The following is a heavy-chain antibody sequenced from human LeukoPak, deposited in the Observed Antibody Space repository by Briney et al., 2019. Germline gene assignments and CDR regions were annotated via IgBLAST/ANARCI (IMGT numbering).Heavy chain of an antibody. D-gene: IGHD3-22*01. CDR1: GASIRSYY. Sequence: SETLSLTCSVSGASIRSYYWSWIRQPPGKGLEWIGYIYTSGSTNHSPSLKGRVSLSMDTSKNHFSLTLSSVTAADTAVYYCARSGEDSSGYYLNFDYWGQGTLVTVSS. J-gene: IGHJ4*02. CDR2: IYTSGST. V-gene: IGHV4-4*09. CDR3: ARSGEDSSGYYLNFDY.